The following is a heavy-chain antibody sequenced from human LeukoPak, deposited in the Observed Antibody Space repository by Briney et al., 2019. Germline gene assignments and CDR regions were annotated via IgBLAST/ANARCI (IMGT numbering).Heavy chain of an antibody. CDR3: ARDQRGCSSTSCYYYFDY. CDR1: GGTFSSYA. V-gene: IGHV1-69*13. J-gene: IGHJ4*02. Sequence: ASVKVSCKASGGTFSSYAISWVRQAPGQGLVWMGGIIPIFGTANYAQKFQGRVTITADESTSTAYMELSSLRSEDTAVYYCARDQRGCSSTSCYYYFDYWGQGTLVTVSS. CDR2: IIPIFGTA. D-gene: IGHD2-2*01.